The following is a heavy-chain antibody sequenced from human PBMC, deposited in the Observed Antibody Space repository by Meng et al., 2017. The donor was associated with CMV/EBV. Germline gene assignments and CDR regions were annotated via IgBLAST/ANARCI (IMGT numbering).Heavy chain of an antibody. V-gene: IGHV2-26*01. CDR3: ALIAAAGTKGSTNYYYYYGMDV. Sequence: SGPTLVKPTETLTLTCTVSGFSLSNARMGVSWIRQPPGKALEWLAHIFSNDEKSYSTSLKSRLTISKDTSKSQVVLTMTNMDPVDTATYYCALIAAAGTKGSTNYYYYYGMDVWGRGTTVTVSS. CDR1: GFSLSNARMG. J-gene: IGHJ6*02. CDR2: IFSNDEK. D-gene: IGHD6-13*01.